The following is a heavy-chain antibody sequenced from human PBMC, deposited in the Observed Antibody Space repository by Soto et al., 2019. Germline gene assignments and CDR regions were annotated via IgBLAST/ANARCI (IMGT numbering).Heavy chain of an antibody. CDR2: IWYDGSNK. Sequence: PGGSLTLSSAASGFTFSSYGMHWVRQTPGKGLEWVAVIWYDGSNKYYADSVKGRFTISRDNSKNTLYLQMNSLRAEDTAVYYCARWIQLCFYGMDVWGQVTTFTVSS. J-gene: IGHJ6*02. CDR3: ARWIQLCFYGMDV. CDR1: GFTFSSYG. D-gene: IGHD5-18*01. V-gene: IGHV3-33*01.